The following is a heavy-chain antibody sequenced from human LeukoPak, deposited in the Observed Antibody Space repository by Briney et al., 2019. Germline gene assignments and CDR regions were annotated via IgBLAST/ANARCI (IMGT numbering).Heavy chain of an antibody. Sequence: PSQTLSLTCTISGVSITSGDFYWSWIRQPPGKGLEWVGFSYYSGATYYNPSLKSRVTISLDTSKNRFSLRLTSVTAADTAVYYCAGCGDFDYWGQGTLVTVSS. J-gene: IGHJ4*02. D-gene: IGHD4-17*01. CDR2: SYYSGAT. V-gene: IGHV4-30-4*01. CDR1: GVSITSGDFY. CDR3: AGCGDFDY.